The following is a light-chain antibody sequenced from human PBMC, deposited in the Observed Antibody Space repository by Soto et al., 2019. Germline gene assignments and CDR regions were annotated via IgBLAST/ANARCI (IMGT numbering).Light chain of an antibody. CDR3: QQYVSSPWA. CDR1: QSVSSSY. J-gene: IGKJ1*01. Sequence: VSPQSPSTLSLSPGARATLSCRASQSVSSSYLAWYQQKPGQAPRLLIYGASSRATGIPDRFSGSGSGTDFTLTISRLEPEDFAVYYCQQYVSSPWAFGQGTKVDIK. CDR2: GAS. V-gene: IGKV3-20*01.